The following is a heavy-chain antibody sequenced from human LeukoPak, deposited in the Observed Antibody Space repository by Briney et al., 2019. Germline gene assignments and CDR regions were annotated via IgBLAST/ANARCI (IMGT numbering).Heavy chain of an antibody. Sequence: SETLSLTCTVSGYSISSGYYWGWIRQPPGKGLEWIGSIYHSGSTYYNPSLKSRVTISVDTSKNQFSLKLSSVTAADTAVYYCARHAGGWFDPWGQGTLVTVSS. CDR2: IYHSGST. V-gene: IGHV4-38-2*02. CDR1: GYSISSGYY. D-gene: IGHD3-10*01. CDR3: ARHAGGWFDP. J-gene: IGHJ5*02.